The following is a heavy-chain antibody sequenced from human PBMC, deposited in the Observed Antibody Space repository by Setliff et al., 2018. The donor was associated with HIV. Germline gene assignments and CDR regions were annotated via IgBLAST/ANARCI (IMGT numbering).Heavy chain of an antibody. CDR1: GGTFSSYG. D-gene: IGHD3-9*01. CDR2: IIPIYGTP. V-gene: IGHV1-69*13. J-gene: IGHJ5*02. CDR3: ATSPRGTYYDILSGRPRGWFDP. Sequence: SVKVSCKASGGTFSSYGISWVRQAPGQGLEWMGGIIPIYGTPNYAQRFQGRVTITADESTSTAYMDLSSLTSDDTAVYYCATSPRGTYYDILSGRPRGWFDPWGQGTLVTVSS.